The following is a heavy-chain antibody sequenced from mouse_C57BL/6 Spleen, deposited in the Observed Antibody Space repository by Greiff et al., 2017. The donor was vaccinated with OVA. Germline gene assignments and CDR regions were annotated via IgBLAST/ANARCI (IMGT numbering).Heavy chain of an antibody. CDR3: ARVDDDYDGDG. CDR1: GYTFTDYY. CDR2: INPNSGGT. J-gene: IGHJ2*01. V-gene: IGHV1-26*01. D-gene: IGHD2-4*01. Sequence: EVQLQQSGPELVKPGASVKISCKASGYTFTDYYMNWVKQSHGKSLEWIGDINPNSGGTSYNQKFKGKATLTVDNSSSTAYIELSSLTSEDSAVDYCARVDDDYDGDGWGKGTTLTVSS.